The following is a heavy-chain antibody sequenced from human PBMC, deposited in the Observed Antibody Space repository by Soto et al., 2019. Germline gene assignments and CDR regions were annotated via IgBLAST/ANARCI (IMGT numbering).Heavy chain of an antibody. J-gene: IGHJ6*02. CDR3: GGATRDYYYGMDV. CDR1: GGSFSGYY. Sequence: PSETLSLTCAVYGGSFSGYYWSWIRQPPGKGLEWIGEINHSGSTNYNPSLKSRVTISVDTSKNQFSLKLSSVTAADTAVYYCGGATRDYYYGMDVWGQGTTVTV. V-gene: IGHV4-34*01. CDR2: INHSGST. D-gene: IGHD1-26*01.